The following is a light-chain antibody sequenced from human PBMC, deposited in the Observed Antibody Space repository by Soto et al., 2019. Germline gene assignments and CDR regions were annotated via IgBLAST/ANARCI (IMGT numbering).Light chain of an antibody. J-gene: IGKJ1*01. Sequence: EIVMTQSPATLSVSPGERVTLSCRASQSAISNLAWYQQKPGQTPRLLIYDASTRATDIPARFSGSGSGTDFTLTISRLEPEDFAVYYCHQYDTAPRTFGQGTKVDIK. CDR1: QSAISN. CDR2: DAS. V-gene: IGKV3-15*01. CDR3: HQYDTAPRT.